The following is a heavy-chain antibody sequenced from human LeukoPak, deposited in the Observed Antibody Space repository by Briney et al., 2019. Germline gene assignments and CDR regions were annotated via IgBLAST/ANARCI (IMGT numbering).Heavy chain of an antibody. J-gene: IGHJ4*02. CDR2: ISYDGSNK. CDR1: GFTFSSYA. V-gene: IGHV3-30-3*01. D-gene: IGHD6-19*01. CDR3: ARELGSAVAGTLGY. Sequence: PGGSLRLSCAASGFTFSSYAMHWVRQAPGKGLEWVAVISYDGSNKYYAHSVKGRFTISRDNSKNTLYLQMNSLRAEDTAVYYCARELGSAVAGTLGYWGQGTLVTVSS.